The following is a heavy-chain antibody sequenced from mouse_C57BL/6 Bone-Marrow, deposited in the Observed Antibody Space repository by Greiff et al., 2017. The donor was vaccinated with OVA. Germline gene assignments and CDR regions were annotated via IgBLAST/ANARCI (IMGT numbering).Heavy chain of an antibody. CDR1: GYAFSSSW. Sequence: QVQLKQSGPELVKPGASVKISCKASGYAFSSSWMHWVKQRPGKGLEWIGRIYPGDGDTNYNGKFKGKATLTADKSSSPAYMQLSSLTSEDSAVYFCARVFITTVVDYFDYWGQGTTLTVSS. CDR3: ARVFITTVVDYFDY. J-gene: IGHJ2*01. V-gene: IGHV1-82*01. D-gene: IGHD1-1*01. CDR2: IYPGDGDT.